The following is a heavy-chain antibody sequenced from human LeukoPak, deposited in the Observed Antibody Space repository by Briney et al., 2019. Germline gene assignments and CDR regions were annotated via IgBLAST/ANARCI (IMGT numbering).Heavy chain of an antibody. CDR1: GFTFSSYS. V-gene: IGHV3-21*04. CDR3: AKDRNAMIVVVTGNAFDI. D-gene: IGHD3-22*01. J-gene: IGHJ3*02. Sequence: PGGSLRLSCAASGFTFSSYSMNWVRQAPGKGLEWVSSISSSSSYIYYADSVKGRFTISRDNSKNTLYLQMNSLRAEDTAVYYCAKDRNAMIVVVTGNAFDIWGQGTMVTVSS. CDR2: ISSSSSYI.